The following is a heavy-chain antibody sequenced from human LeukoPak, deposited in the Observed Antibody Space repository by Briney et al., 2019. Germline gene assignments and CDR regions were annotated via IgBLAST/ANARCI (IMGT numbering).Heavy chain of an antibody. Sequence: GGSLRLSCAASGFTFSSYGMHWVRQAPGKGLEWVAVISYDGSNKYYADSVKGRFTISRDNSKNTLYLQMNSLGAEDTAVYYCARDLDGYSSGWYEGSDYWGQGTLVTVSS. CDR1: GFTFSSYG. CDR2: ISYDGSNK. CDR3: ARDLDGYSSGWYEGSDY. J-gene: IGHJ4*02. V-gene: IGHV3-30*03. D-gene: IGHD6-19*01.